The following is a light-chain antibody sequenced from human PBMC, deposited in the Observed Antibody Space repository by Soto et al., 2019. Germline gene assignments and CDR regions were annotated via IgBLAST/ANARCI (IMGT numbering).Light chain of an antibody. CDR3: TSFTTSTTWV. V-gene: IGLV2-18*02. J-gene: IGLJ3*02. CDR1: SSDVGSYNR. Sequence: QSALTQPPSVSGSPGQSVAISCTGTSSDVGSYNRVSWYQQHPGTAPKLLIYEVGNRPSGVPDRFSGSKFGNTASLTISGLQAEDEAHYYCTSFTTSTTWVFGGGTKVTV. CDR2: EVG.